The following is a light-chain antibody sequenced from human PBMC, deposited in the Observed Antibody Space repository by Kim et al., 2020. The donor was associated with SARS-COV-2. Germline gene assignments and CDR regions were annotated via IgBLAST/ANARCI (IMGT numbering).Light chain of an antibody. V-gene: IGKV1-17*01. CDR3: LQHNSYPIT. J-gene: IGKJ5*01. CDR2: GAS. Sequence: ASVGDRVTSTCRASQDIRNDLGWYQQNPGRAPKRLIYGASSLQSGVPSRFSGSGSGTEFTLTISSLQPEDFATYFCLQHNSYPITFGQGTRLEIK. CDR1: QDIRND.